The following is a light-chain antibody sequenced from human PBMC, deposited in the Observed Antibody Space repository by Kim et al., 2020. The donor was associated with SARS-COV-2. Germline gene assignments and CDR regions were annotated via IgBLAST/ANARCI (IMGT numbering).Light chain of an antibody. CDR3: QQYDSPPVT. J-gene: IGKJ3*01. V-gene: IGKV3-20*01. Sequence: IVLTQSPGTLSLSPGERATLSCRASQSLSSPYLAWYQQRHGQAPRLLISRASLRATGVPDRFSGSASGTDFTLTISRVEPEYSAMYYCQQYDSPPVTFGPGTKVDIK. CDR1: QSLSSPY. CDR2: RAS.